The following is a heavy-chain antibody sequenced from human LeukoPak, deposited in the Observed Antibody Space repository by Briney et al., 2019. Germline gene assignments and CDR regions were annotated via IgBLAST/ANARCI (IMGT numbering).Heavy chain of an antibody. D-gene: IGHD1-26*01. CDR2: IYYSGGL. CDR1: GGSISSYY. CDR3: ARDFAGGPFDY. V-gene: IGHV4-59*01. Sequence: SETLSLTCTVSGGSISSYYWSWIRQPPGKGLEWIGYIYYSGGLNYNPSLKSRLTISVDTSKIQFSLKLSSVTAADTAVYYCARDFAGGPFDYWGQGTLVTVSS. J-gene: IGHJ4*02.